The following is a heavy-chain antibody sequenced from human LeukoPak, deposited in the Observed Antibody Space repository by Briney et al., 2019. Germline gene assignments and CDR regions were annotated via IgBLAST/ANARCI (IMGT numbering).Heavy chain of an antibody. CDR2: INPNSGGT. J-gene: IGHJ4*02. CDR3: ARVTGIVGANYYFDF. Sequence: ASVKVSCKASGYTFTGYYMHWVRQAPGQGLEWMGWINPNSGGTNYAQKFQGRVTMTRDTSISTAYMELSRLRSDDTAVYYCARVTGIVGANYYFDFWGQGTLVTVSS. CDR1: GYTFTGYY. V-gene: IGHV1-2*02. D-gene: IGHD1-26*01.